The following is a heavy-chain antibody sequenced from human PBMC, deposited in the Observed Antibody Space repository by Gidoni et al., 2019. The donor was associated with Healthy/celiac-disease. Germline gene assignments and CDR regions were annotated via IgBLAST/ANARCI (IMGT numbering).Heavy chain of an antibody. V-gene: IGHV4-39*01. D-gene: IGHD3-22*01. Sequence: QLQLQESGPGLVKPSETLSLTCTVSGGSISISSYYWGWLRQPPGKGLEWIGSIYYSGSTYYNPSLKSRVTISVDTSKNQFSLKLSSVTAADTAVYYCASDSYDSSGYYYQLDYWGQGTLVTVSS. CDR3: ASDSYDSSGYYYQLDY. CDR1: GGSISISSYY. CDR2: IYYSGST. J-gene: IGHJ4*02.